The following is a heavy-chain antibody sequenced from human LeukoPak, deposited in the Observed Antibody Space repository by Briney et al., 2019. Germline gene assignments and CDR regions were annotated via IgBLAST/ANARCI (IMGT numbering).Heavy chain of an antibody. Sequence: SETLSLTCTVSGGSISSYYWSWIRQPPGKGLEWIGYIYYSGSTNYNPSLKSRVTISVDTSKNQSSLKLSSVTAADTAVYYCARSGSGTYYISAYNYYGMDVWGQGTTVTVSS. CDR1: GGSISSYY. CDR3: ARSGSGTYYISAYNYYGMDV. CDR2: IYYSGST. J-gene: IGHJ6*02. D-gene: IGHD3-10*01. V-gene: IGHV4-59*01.